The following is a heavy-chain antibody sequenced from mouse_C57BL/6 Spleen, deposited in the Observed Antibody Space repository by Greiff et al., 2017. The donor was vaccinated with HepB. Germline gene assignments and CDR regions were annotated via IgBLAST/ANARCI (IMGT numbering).Heavy chain of an antibody. CDR3: ASEEFAY. Sequence: QVQLKESGPGLVAPSQSLSITCTVSGFSLTSYGVDWVRQSPGKGLEWLGVIWGVGSTNYNSALKSRLSISKDNSKSQVFLKMNSLQTYDTAMYYCASEEFAYWGQGTLVTVSA. CDR1: GFSLTSYG. J-gene: IGHJ3*01. V-gene: IGHV2-6*01. CDR2: IWGVGST.